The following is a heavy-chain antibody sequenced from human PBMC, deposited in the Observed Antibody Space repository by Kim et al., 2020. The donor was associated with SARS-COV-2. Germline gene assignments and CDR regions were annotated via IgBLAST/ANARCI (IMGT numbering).Heavy chain of an antibody. Sequence: GGSLRLSCAASGFTFSSHGMHWVRQAPGKGLEWVAVISYDGSNKYYGDSVEGRFSISRDNSKNTLYLQMNSLRAEDTAVYYCAKGLLRNFDRSGMDVWGQGTTVTVSS. D-gene: IGHD3-9*01. CDR1: GFTFSSHG. CDR3: AKGLLRNFDRSGMDV. J-gene: IGHJ6*02. CDR2: ISYDGSNK. V-gene: IGHV3-30*18.